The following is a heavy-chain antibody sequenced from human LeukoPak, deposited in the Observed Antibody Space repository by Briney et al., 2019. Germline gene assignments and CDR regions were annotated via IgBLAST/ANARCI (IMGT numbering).Heavy chain of an antibody. V-gene: IGHV4-30-2*01. J-gene: IGHJ4*02. CDR3: ARAVNERQLKYYFDY. CDR1: GGSISSGGYY. D-gene: IGHD6-13*01. CDR2: IYHSGST. Sequence: SQTLSLTCTVSGGSISSGGYYWSWTRQPPGKGLEWIGYIYHSGSTYYNPSLKSRVTISVDRSKNQFSLKLSSVTAADTAVYYCARAVNERQLKYYFDYWGQGTLVTVSS.